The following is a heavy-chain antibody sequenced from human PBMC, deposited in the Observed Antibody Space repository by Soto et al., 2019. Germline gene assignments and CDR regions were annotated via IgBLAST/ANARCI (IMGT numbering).Heavy chain of an antibody. CDR1: GFTFSSYG. Sequence: GGSLRLSCAASGFTFSSYGMHWVRQAPGKGLEWVAVISYDGSNKYYADSVKGRFTISRDNSKNTLYLQMNSLRAEDTAVYYCAKDRGKGDYDYIWGSYRYKGFDYWGQGTLVTVSS. D-gene: IGHD3-16*02. J-gene: IGHJ4*02. V-gene: IGHV3-30*18. CDR2: ISYDGSNK. CDR3: AKDRGKGDYDYIWGSYRYKGFDY.